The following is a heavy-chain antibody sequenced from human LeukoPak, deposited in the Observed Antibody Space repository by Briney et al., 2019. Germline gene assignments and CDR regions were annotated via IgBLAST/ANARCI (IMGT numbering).Heavy chain of an antibody. CDR3: AKAGRFLEWFDAFDI. Sequence: ETLSLTCTVSGGSISSGGYYWSWVRQAPGKGLEWVSAISGSGGSTYYADSVKGRFTISRDNSKNTLYLQMNSLRAEDTAVYYCAKAGRFLEWFDAFDIWGQGTMVTVSS. CDR1: GGSISSGGYY. CDR2: ISGSGGST. D-gene: IGHD3-3*01. V-gene: IGHV3-23*01. J-gene: IGHJ3*02.